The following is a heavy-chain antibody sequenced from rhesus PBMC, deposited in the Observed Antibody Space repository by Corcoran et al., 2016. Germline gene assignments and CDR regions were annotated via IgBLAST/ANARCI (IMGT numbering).Heavy chain of an antibody. Sequence: QVQLQESGPGQVKPSETLSLTCTVSGDFLSNNWWSWIRQPPGKGLEWIGENSGLFGPTNSIPSLKSRVIISKDASKNQFSLKLNSVTAADTAVYFCARVDRRIAYWGQGVLVTVSS. CDR1: GDFLSNNW. CDR3: ARVDRRIAY. V-gene: IGHV4-80*01. J-gene: IGHJ4*01. CDR2: NSGLFGPT.